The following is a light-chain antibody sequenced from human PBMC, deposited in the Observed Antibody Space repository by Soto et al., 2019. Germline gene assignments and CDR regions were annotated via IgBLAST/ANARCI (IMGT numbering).Light chain of an antibody. Sequence: EIGLTQSPGTLSLSPGERATLACRASQSVSTSYLAWYQQKPGQAPSLLIYGASSRATGIPDRFSGTGSGTDFTLTISRLEPEDFAMYYCQHYDTSPPITFGQGTRLEIK. V-gene: IGKV3-20*01. CDR1: QSVSTSY. J-gene: IGKJ5*01. CDR3: QHYDTSPPIT. CDR2: GAS.